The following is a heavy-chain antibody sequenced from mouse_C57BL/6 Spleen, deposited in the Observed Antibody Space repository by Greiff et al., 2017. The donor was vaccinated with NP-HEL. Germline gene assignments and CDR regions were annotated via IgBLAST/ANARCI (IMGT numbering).Heavy chain of an antibody. CDR3: TRRDYLDY. J-gene: IGHJ2*01. CDR2: IDPETGGT. Sequence: VKLMESGAELVRPGASVTLSCKASGYTFTDYEMHWVKQTPVHGLEWIGAIDPETGGTAYNQKFKGKAILTADKSSSTAYMELRSLTSEDSAVYYCTRRDYLDYWGQGTTLTVSS. CDR1: GYTFTDYE. V-gene: IGHV1-15*01.